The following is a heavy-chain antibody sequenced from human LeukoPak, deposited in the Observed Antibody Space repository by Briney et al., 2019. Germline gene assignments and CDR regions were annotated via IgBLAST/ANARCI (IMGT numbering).Heavy chain of an antibody. CDR1: RFTLSKHW. CDR2: IKQDGRET. Sequence: QPGGSLRLSCAASRFTLSKHWMSWVRQSAGHGLEWVANIKQDGRETYYVDSVKGRFTISRDNAKNSLSLQMNSLRAEDTAVYYCARQRGSGCLDYWGQGTLVTVSS. V-gene: IGHV3-7*01. D-gene: IGHD6-19*01. J-gene: IGHJ4*02. CDR3: ARQRGSGCLDY.